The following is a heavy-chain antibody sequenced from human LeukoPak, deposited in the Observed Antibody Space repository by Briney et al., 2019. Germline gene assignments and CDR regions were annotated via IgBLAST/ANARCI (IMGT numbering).Heavy chain of an antibody. Sequence: ASVSVSFMASGYTFTIYAMNWVRQAPRQGLELMGWINTNTGNPTYAQGFTGRFVFSLDPSVSPAYLQISSLKAEDTAVYYCARDTYSSSWYWYGLDVWGQGTTVTVSS. CDR2: INTNTGNP. CDR3: ARDTYSSSWYWYGLDV. J-gene: IGHJ6*02. CDR1: GYTFTIYA. V-gene: IGHV7-4-1*02. D-gene: IGHD6-13*01.